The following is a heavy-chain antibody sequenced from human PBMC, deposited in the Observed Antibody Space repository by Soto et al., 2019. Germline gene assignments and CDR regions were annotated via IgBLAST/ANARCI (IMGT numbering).Heavy chain of an antibody. J-gene: IGHJ4*02. CDR2: IWGDGSDK. CDR1: GFTFSLYA. V-gene: IGHV3-33*01. Sequence: GGSLRLSCAACGFTFSLYAIHWVRQAPGKGLEWVAAIWGDGSDKKYADSVKGRFTVSRDNCKNTLYLQMNSLRDEDTAVYFCARSGDCTGTSCHLRGPFDFWGPGTLVTVSS. CDR3: ARSGDCTGTSCHLRGPFDF. D-gene: IGHD2-8*02.